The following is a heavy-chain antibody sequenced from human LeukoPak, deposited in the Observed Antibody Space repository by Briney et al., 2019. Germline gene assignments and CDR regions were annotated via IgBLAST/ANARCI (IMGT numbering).Heavy chain of an antibody. Sequence: SETLSLTCSVSGGSISSYYWSWIRQPAGKGLEWIGRVHRSGDTNYNPSLKSRLTMSVETSKNQISLRLRSVSAADTAVYYGARDDFEYSVHYGMDVWGQGTTVTVSS. D-gene: IGHD3-9*01. CDR1: GGSISSYY. CDR2: VHRSGDT. V-gene: IGHV4-4*07. J-gene: IGHJ6*02. CDR3: ARDDFEYSVHYGMDV.